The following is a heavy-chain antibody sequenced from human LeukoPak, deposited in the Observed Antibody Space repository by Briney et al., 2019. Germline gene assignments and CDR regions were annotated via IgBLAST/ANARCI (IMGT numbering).Heavy chain of an antibody. Sequence: GASLKVSCKASGYTFTTYGITWIRQAPGQGLEWMGIINPSGGSTSYAQKFQGRVTMTRDTSTSTVYMELSSLRSEDTAVYYCARDWYLWDAMVRGVIHPWGQGTLVTVS. V-gene: IGHV1-46*01. CDR3: ARDWYLWDAMVRGVIHP. CDR2: INPSGGST. J-gene: IGHJ5*02. CDR1: GYTFTTYG. D-gene: IGHD3-10*01.